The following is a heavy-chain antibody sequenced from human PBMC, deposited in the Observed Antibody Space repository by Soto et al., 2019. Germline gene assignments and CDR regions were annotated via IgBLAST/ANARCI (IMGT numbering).Heavy chain of an antibody. J-gene: IGHJ3*02. D-gene: IGHD3-3*01. CDR2: INHSGST. Sequence: PSETLSLTCAVHGGSFSGYYWSWIRQPPGKGLEWIGEINHSGSTNYNPSLKSRVTISVDTSKNQFSLKLSSVTAADTAVYYCARMSSPTYYDFWSPRMGAFDIWGQGTMVTVSS. CDR1: GGSFSGYY. CDR3: ARMSSPTYYDFWSPRMGAFDI. V-gene: IGHV4-34*01.